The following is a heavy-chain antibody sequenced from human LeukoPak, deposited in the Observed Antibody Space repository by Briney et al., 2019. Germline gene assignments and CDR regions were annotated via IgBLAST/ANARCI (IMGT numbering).Heavy chain of an antibody. CDR1: GYTFTTNG. Sequence: GASVKVSCKASGYTFTTNGISWVRLGPGQGLERMGWISAYNGNTNYAQQFQGRVTMTTDTSMSTAYMELRSLRSDDTAVYYCARDLIAVRPGWFDPWGQGSLVTVSS. V-gene: IGHV1-18*01. D-gene: IGHD6-6*01. CDR3: ARDLIAVRPGWFDP. CDR2: ISAYNGNT. J-gene: IGHJ5*02.